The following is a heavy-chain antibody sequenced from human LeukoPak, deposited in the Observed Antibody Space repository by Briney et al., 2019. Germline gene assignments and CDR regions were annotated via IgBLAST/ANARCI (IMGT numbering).Heavy chain of an antibody. CDR2: ISGSGGST. J-gene: IGHJ4*02. Sequence: GGSLRLSCAASGFTFSSHAMSWVRQAPGKGLEWVSGISGSGGSTYYADSVKGRFTISRDNSKNTLYLQMNSLRAEDSAVYYCARAGGGWYIWDYWGQGTLVTVSS. CDR3: ARAGGGWYIWDY. D-gene: IGHD2-15*01. V-gene: IGHV3-23*01. CDR1: GFTFSSHA.